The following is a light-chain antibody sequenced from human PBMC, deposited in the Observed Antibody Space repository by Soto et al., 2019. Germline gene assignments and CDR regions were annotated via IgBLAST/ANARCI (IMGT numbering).Light chain of an antibody. CDR1: QGIDNY. J-gene: IGKJ4*01. CDR3: LRHRHYPLT. CDR2: AAS. Sequence: ASVGDRVTITCRASQGIDNYLAWFQQKPGKVPQRLIYAASTLQSGVPSRFSGSGSGTEFTLTISSLQPEDFATYYYLRHRHYPLTFGGGTKVDIK. V-gene: IGKV1-17*03.